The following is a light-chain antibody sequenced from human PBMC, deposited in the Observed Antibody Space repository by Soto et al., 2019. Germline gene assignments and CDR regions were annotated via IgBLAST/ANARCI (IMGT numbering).Light chain of an antibody. Sequence: DIRMTQSPSTLSASVGDRVTITCQASHTISNLLAWHQHKPGRAPKLLIYDASSLQSGVPSRFSGRGSGTEFTLTINSLQPDDSAIYYCQQDSSLVTFGQGTKLEI. CDR2: DAS. J-gene: IGKJ2*01. CDR3: QQDSSLVT. CDR1: HTISNL. V-gene: IGKV1-5*01.